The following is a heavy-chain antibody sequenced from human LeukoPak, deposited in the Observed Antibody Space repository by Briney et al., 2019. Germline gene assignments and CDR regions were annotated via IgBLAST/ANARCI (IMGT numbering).Heavy chain of an antibody. Sequence: ASVKVSCKGSGYSFISYGISWVRQAPGQGLEWMGWISAYNGNTNSAQKLQDRVTMTTDASTSTAYVELRSLRSDDTAIYYCARGGSWCTDGVCYYYFDYWGQGSLVTVSS. CDR1: GYSFISYG. J-gene: IGHJ4*02. CDR3: ARGGSWCTDGVCYYYFDY. D-gene: IGHD2-8*01. CDR2: ISAYNGNT. V-gene: IGHV1-18*01.